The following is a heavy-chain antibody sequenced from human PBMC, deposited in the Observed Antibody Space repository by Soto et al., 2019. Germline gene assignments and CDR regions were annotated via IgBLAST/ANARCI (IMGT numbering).Heavy chain of an antibody. CDR2: IYHSGST. V-gene: IGHV4-30-2*01. J-gene: IGHJ4*02. D-gene: IGHD6-13*01. CDR3: AREIAAAGILDY. Sequence: SETLSLTCAVSGGSISSGGYSWSWIRQPPGKGLEWIGYIYHSGSTYYNPSLKSRVTISVDRSKNQFSLKLSSVTAADTAVYYCAREIAAAGILDYWGQGTLVTVSS. CDR1: GGSISSGGYS.